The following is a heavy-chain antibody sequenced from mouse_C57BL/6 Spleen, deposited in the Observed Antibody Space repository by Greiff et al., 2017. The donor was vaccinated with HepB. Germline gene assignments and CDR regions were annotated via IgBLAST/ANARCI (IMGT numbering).Heavy chain of an antibody. D-gene: IGHD1-1*01. V-gene: IGHV1-15*01. CDR1: GYTFTDYE. CDR3: TRQITTGWFAY. J-gene: IGHJ3*01. CDR2: IDPETGGT. Sequence: VQLQQSGAELVRPGASVTLSCKASGYTFTDYEMHWVKQTPVHGLEWIGAIDPETGGTAYNQKFKGKAILTADKSSSTAYMELRSLTSEDSAVYYCTRQITTGWFAYWGQGTLVTVS.